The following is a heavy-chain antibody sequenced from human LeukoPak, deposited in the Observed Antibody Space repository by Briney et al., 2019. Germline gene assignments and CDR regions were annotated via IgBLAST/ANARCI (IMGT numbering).Heavy chain of an antibody. Sequence: ASVKVSCKASGGTFSSYAISWVRQAPGQGLEWMGRIIPILGIANYAQKFQGRVTITADKSTSTAYMELSSLRSEDTAVYYCARGFFPGSITQGYYGMDVWGQGTTVTVSS. V-gene: IGHV1-69*04. CDR3: ARGFFPGSITQGYYGMDV. CDR2: IIPILGIA. D-gene: IGHD3-10*01. CDR1: GGTFSSYA. J-gene: IGHJ6*02.